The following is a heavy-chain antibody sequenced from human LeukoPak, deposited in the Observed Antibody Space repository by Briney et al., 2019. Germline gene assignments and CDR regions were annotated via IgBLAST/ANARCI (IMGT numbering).Heavy chain of an antibody. CDR1: GFTFSSYA. CDR2: ISYDGGNK. Sequence: GGSLRLSCAASGFTFSSYAMHWVRQAPGKGLEWMAVISYDGGNKYYADSVKGRFTISRDTSKNTLYLQMSSLRSGDTAVYYCAREMPTTETFDYWGQGTLVTVSS. D-gene: IGHD1-1*01. CDR3: AREMPTTETFDY. J-gene: IGHJ4*02. V-gene: IGHV3-30-3*01.